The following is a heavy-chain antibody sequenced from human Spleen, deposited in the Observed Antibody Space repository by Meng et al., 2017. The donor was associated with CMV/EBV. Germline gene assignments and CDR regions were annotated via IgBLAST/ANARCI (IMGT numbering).Heavy chain of an antibody. CDR1: GYTFTGYY. J-gene: IGHJ4*02. Sequence: ASVKVSCKASGYTFTGYYMHWVRQAPGQGLEWMGVIDPRGGGTNSAQNFQGRVSLTRDTSTTTVYVEFGRLRSEDTAVYFCARDLGRNKDFWGQGTLVTVSS. CDR2: IDPRGGGT. D-gene: IGHD2-15*01. V-gene: IGHV1-46*01. CDR3: ARDLGRNKDF.